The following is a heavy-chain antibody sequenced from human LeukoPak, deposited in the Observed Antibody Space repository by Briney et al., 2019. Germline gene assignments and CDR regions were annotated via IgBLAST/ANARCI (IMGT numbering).Heavy chain of an antibody. CDR2: IYHSGST. J-gene: IGHJ6*03. CDR1: GYSISSGYY. D-gene: IGHD5-18*01. CDR3: AREVTGYSYGRMDYYYYMDV. V-gene: IGHV4-38-2*02. Sequence: PSETLSLTCTVSGYSISSGYYWGWIRQPPGKGLEWIGSIYHSGSTYYNPSLKSRVTISVDTSKNQFSLKLSSVTAADTAVYYCAREVTGYSYGRMDYYYYMDVWGKGTTVTVSS.